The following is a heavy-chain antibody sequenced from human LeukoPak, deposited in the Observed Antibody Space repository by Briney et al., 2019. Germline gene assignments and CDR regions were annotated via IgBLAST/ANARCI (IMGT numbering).Heavy chain of an antibody. Sequence: SETLSLTCTVSGGSISSYYWIWIRQPPGKGLEWIGYIYYSGSTNYNPSLKSRDTISVDTSKNQFSLKLSSVTAADTAVYYCARLTYGSGSYYKPKFDYWGQGTLVTVSS. V-gene: IGHV4-59*01. CDR2: IYYSGST. D-gene: IGHD3-10*01. CDR3: ARLTYGSGSYYKPKFDY. J-gene: IGHJ4*02. CDR1: GGSISSYY.